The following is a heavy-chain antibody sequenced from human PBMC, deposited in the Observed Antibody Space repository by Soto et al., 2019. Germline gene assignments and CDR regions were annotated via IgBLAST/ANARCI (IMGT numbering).Heavy chain of an antibody. D-gene: IGHD4-17*01. CDR2: IYYSGTT. Sequence: SETLSLTCTVSGGSISSSSYHWGWIRQPPGKGLEWIGIIYYSGTTYYNPSLKSRVTISVDTSKNQFSLKVNSVTAADTAVYYCARQAGDYGGTNWFDPWGQGTLVTVSS. J-gene: IGHJ5*02. CDR1: GGSISSSSYH. CDR3: ARQAGDYGGTNWFDP. V-gene: IGHV4-39*01.